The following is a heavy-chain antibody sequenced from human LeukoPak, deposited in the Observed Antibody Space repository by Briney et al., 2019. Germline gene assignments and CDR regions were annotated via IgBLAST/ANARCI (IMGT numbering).Heavy chain of an antibody. CDR3: ARYDYGDYVFDY. CDR2: IYYSGST. D-gene: IGHD4-17*01. J-gene: IGHJ4*02. V-gene: IGHV4-59*01. CDR1: GGSISSYY. Sequence: SETLSLTCTVSGGSISSYYWSWIRQPPGKGLEWIGYIYYSGSTNYNPSLTSRVTISVDTSKNQFSLKLSSVTAADTAVYYCARYDYGDYVFDYWGQGTLVTVSS.